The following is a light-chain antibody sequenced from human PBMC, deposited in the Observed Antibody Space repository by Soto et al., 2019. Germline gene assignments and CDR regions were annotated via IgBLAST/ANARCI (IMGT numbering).Light chain of an antibody. CDR1: SSNIGGNA. V-gene: IGLV1-44*01. CDR2: SNN. Sequence: QSVLTQPPSASVTPGQRVTISCSGSSSNIGGNAVNWYQQLPGTAPKLLMYSNNQRPSGVPDRFSGSKSGTSASLAISGLQSEDEADYCCQSYDNSLPGVVFGGGTKLTVL. CDR3: QSYDNSLPGVV. J-gene: IGLJ2*01.